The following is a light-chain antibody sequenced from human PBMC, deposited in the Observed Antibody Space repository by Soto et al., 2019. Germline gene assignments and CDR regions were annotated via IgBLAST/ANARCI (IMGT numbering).Light chain of an antibody. V-gene: IGKV3-20*01. CDR3: QQYGTSPPCT. CDR2: GAS. CDR1: RSLSSGY. Sequence: ESVLTQSRGTLSLSPGERGTLSCRSSRSLSSGYVAWYQQRPGQAPRLLIYGASSRATGTPDRFSGSGSGTDFTLTISRLEPEDFAVYYCQQYGTSPPCTFGEGTKVDIK. J-gene: IGKJ1*01.